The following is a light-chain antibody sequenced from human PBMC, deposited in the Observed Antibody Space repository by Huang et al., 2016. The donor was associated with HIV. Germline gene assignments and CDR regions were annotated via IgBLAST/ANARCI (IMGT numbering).Light chain of an antibody. CDR3: QQANTFPLT. Sequence: DIQMTQSPSSVSASVGDRVTITCRASQGISTWLVWYQQKPGRAPKFLIYGASELQPGVPSRFSGSGSGTDFTLTISSLQPEDFATYDCQQANTFPLTFGGGTKVEMK. CDR1: QGISTW. V-gene: IGKV1D-12*01. CDR2: GAS. J-gene: IGKJ4*01.